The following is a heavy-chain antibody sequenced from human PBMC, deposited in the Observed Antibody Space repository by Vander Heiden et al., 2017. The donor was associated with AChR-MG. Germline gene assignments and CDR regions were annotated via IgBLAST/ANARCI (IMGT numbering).Heavy chain of an antibody. J-gene: IGHJ1*01. V-gene: IGHV3-23*01. CDR3: GRRMMRAANPDYFKH. Sequence: EVQLLESGGGLVQPGGSLRLSCAASGFTFSSYAMSWVRQAPGKGLEWVSAISASGGSTYYADSGKGRFTISRDNSKNTLYMQMNSMRADDTAVYYCGRRMMRAANPDYFKHWGQGTLVTVSS. D-gene: IGHD5-18*01. CDR1: GFTFSSYA. CDR2: ISASGGST.